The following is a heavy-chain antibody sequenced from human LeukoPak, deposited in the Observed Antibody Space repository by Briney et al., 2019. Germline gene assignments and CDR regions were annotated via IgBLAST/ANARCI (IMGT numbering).Heavy chain of an antibody. CDR1: GYSFTSYW. V-gene: IGHV5-51*01. D-gene: IGHD3-10*01. CDR2: IYPDDSDT. Sequence: GESLKISCKGSGYSFTSYWIGWVRQMPGKGLEWMGIIYPDDSDTRYSPSFQGQVTISADKSISTAYLQWSSLKASDTAMYYCARLYYGSGSYPQAFDYWGQGTLVTVSS. J-gene: IGHJ4*02. CDR3: ARLYYGSGSYPQAFDY.